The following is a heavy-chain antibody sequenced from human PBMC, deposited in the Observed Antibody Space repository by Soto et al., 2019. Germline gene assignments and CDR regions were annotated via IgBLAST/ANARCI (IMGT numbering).Heavy chain of an antibody. CDR1: AFTFSAYS. D-gene: IGHD3-3*01. CDR3: ANDDYYYGMDV. Sequence: GGSLRLSCAASAFTFSAYSMNWVRQAPGKGLEWVSYISSTSDTIHYTDSVKGRFTTSRDNARNSLYLQMNSLRVEDTAVYYCANDDYYYGMDVWGQGTTVTVSS. CDR2: ISSTSDTI. J-gene: IGHJ6*02. V-gene: IGHV3-48*01.